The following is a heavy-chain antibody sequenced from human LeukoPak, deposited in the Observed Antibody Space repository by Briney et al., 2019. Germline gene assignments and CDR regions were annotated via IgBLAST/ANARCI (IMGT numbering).Heavy chain of an antibody. D-gene: IGHD3-3*01. CDR3: ARRWSGEFSLDY. CDR2: IYPGDSNT. V-gene: IGHV5-51*01. CDR1: GYSFTNYW. Sequence: HGESLKISCKGSGYSFTNYWIGWVRQMPGKGLEWMGIIYPGDSNTRYSPSFQGQVTISADKSISIAYLQWSSLKASDTAVYYCARRWSGEFSLDYWGQGTLVTVSS. J-gene: IGHJ4*02.